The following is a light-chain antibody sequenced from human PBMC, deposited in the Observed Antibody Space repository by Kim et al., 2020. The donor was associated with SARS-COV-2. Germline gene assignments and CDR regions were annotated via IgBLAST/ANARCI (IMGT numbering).Light chain of an antibody. Sequence: VSPGQTASSVWCGDKLGDKCACWYQEKQGQSGGLVSYQDRKRPSGIPGRFAGSNSGNTATLTISGTQAMDEAGYYCQAWDSSTVVFGGGTQLTVL. J-gene: IGLJ2*01. CDR1: KLGDKC. V-gene: IGLV3-1*01. CDR3: QAWDSSTVV. CDR2: QDR.